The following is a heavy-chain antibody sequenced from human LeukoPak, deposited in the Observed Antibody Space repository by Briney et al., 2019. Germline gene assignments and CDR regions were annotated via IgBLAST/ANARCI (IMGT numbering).Heavy chain of an antibody. CDR2: IYYSGST. Sequence: PSETLSLTCTVSGGSISSYYWSWIRQPPGKGLEWIGYIYYSGSTYYNPSLKSRVTISVDTSKNQFSLKLSSVTAADTAVYYCASPGYCSGGSCQGAFDIWGRGTMVTVSS. V-gene: IGHV4-59*08. CDR1: GGSISSYY. CDR3: ASPGYCSGGSCQGAFDI. D-gene: IGHD2-15*01. J-gene: IGHJ3*02.